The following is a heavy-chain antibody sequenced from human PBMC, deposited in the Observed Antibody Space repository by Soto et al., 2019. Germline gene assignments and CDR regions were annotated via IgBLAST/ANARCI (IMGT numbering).Heavy chain of an antibody. CDR3: AKEGLIRSTGYPYGXDV. V-gene: IGHV3-53*01. Sequence: GGSLRLSCAASGFTVSSNFMTWVRQAPGKGLEWVSVIYRGGTTYYADSVKGRFTISRDNSENTLYLEMNSLRAEDTAVYYCAKEGLIRSTGYPYGXDVWGQGTTVTVSS. D-gene: IGHD6-13*01. CDR2: IYRGGTT. CDR1: GFTVSSNF. J-gene: IGHJ6*02.